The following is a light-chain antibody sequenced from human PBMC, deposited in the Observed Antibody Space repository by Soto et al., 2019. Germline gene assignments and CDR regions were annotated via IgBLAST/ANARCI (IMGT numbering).Light chain of an antibody. CDR1: QSLVHSDGNTY. Sequence: DVVMTQSPLSLPVTLGQPDSISCRSSQSLVHSDGNTYLNWFQQRPGQSPRRLIYKVSTRDSGVPDRFSGSGSGTDFTLRISSVEAEDVGVYYCMQGTHWPFTFGQGTKLEIK. CDR3: MQGTHWPFT. CDR2: KVS. J-gene: IGKJ2*01. V-gene: IGKV2-30*02.